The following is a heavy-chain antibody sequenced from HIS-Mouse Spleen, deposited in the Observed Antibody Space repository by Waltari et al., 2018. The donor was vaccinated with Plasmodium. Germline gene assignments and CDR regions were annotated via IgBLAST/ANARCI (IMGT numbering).Heavy chain of an antibody. CDR1: GYSISSGYY. Sequence: QVQLQESGPGLVKPSETLSLTCTVSGYSISSGYYWGWIRQPPGKGLEWIGSIYHSGSTYYNPSLKSRVTISVDTSKNQFSLKLSSVTAADTAVYYCAAWEGYSSGWYWGQGTLVTVSS. J-gene: IGHJ4*02. V-gene: IGHV4-38-2*02. CDR2: IYHSGST. CDR3: AAWEGYSSGWY. D-gene: IGHD6-19*01.